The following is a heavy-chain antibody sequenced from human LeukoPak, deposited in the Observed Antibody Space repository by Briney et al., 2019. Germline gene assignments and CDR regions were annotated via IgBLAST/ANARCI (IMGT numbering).Heavy chain of an antibody. J-gene: IGHJ1*01. CDR1: GFTFSSYS. D-gene: IGHD5-24*01. CDR2: ISSSSSYI. Sequence: GGSLRLSCAASGFTFSSYSMNWVRQAPGKGLEWVSSISSSSSYIYYADSVKGRFTISRDNAKKSMYLEMNSLRAEDTAVYYCARHRWLQLRGHFQHWGQGTLATVSS. CDR3: ARHRWLQLRGHFQH. V-gene: IGHV3-21*01.